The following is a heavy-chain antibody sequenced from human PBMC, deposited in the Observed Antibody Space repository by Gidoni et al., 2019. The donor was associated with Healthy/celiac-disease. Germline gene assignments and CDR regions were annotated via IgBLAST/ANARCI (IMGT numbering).Heavy chain of an antibody. D-gene: IGHD2-21*02. CDR1: GGTIRRYD. J-gene: IGHJ6*02. CDR2: IYYSGST. V-gene: IGHV4-59*01. Sequence: QVQLQAWGPGLVKTAETLSVTCPVSGGTIRRYDWSWIRQPPGKGLEWIGYIYYSGSTNYNPSLKSRVTISVATSKNQFSLKLSSVTAADTALYYCARDRGVVTSYYYYYGMDVWGQGTTVTVSS. CDR3: ARDRGVVTSYYYYYGMDV.